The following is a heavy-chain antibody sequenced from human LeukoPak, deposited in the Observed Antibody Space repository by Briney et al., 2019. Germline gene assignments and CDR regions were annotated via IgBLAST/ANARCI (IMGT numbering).Heavy chain of an antibody. V-gene: IGHV1-3*01. J-gene: IGHJ4*02. CDR3: ARNGDYYDSSGYYY. D-gene: IGHD3-22*01. CDR1: GYTFTSYG. CDR2: INAGNGNT. Sequence: ASVKVSCKASGYTFTSYGISWVRQAPGQRLEWMGWINAGNGNTKYSQKFQGRVTITRDTSASTAYMELSSLRSEDTAVYYCARNGDYYDSSGYYYWGQGTLVTVSS.